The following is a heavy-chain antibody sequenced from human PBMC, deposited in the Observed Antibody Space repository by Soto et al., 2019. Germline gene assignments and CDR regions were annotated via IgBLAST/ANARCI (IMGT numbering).Heavy chain of an antibody. Sequence: PSDTLSLTCTVSGVSISSSYWGWIRQSPGKGLEWIGYISNSGTTNFNSALSSRAIMSVDTSNNQFSLKLSSVTAADTAVYYCARPVVRFLEWPFDYWGQGTLVNVSS. CDR2: ISNSGTT. CDR1: GVSISSSY. CDR3: ARPVVRFLEWPFDY. V-gene: IGHV4-59*01. D-gene: IGHD3-3*01. J-gene: IGHJ4*02.